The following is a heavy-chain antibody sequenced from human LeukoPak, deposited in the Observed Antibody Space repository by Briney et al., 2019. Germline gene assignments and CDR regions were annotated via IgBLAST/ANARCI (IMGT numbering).Heavy chain of an antibody. J-gene: IGHJ4*02. CDR3: ARVGPDAELPTDY. CDR2: MNSNSGNT. Sequence: ASVKVSCKASGYTFTSYDINWVRQATGQGLEWMGWMNSNSGNTGYAQKFQGRVTMTRDTSTSTVYMELSSLRSEDTAVYYCARVGPDAELPTDYWGQGTLVTVSS. V-gene: IGHV1-8*01. CDR1: GYTFTSYD. D-gene: IGHD1-26*01.